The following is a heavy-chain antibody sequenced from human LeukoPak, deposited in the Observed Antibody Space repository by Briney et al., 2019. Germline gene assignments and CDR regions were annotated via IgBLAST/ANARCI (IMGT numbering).Heavy chain of an antibody. J-gene: IGHJ4*02. Sequence: GGSLRLSCAASGFIFSRYAMSWVRLAPGKGLEWVANIKEDGTETYYVDSVKGRFTISRDNAKNSLYLQMNSLRVEDTAVYYCAKGGRSLQTYWGQGTLVTVSS. CDR3: AKGGRSLQTY. D-gene: IGHD5-24*01. V-gene: IGHV3-7*03. CDR2: IKEDGTET. CDR1: GFIFSRYA.